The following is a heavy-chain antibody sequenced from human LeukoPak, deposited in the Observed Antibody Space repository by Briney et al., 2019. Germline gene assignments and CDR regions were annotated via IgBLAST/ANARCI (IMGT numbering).Heavy chain of an antibody. D-gene: IGHD4-23*01. CDR1: GYTFTSYA. CDR2: INAGNGNT. J-gene: IGHJ4*02. Sequence: APVKVSCKASGYTFTSYAMHWVRQAPGQRLEWMGWINAGNGNTKYSQKFQGRVTITRDTSASTAYMELSSLRSEDTAVYYCARDRDYGGDGIFDYWGQGTLVTVSS. V-gene: IGHV1-3*01. CDR3: ARDRDYGGDGIFDY.